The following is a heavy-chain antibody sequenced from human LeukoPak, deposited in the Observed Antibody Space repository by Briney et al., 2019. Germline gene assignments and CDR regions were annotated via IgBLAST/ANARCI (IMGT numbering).Heavy chain of an antibody. V-gene: IGHV4-39*01. CDR3: ARAHGSETFYFDY. CDR1: GGSISSSRYY. CDR2: IYYSGST. J-gene: IGHJ4*02. D-gene: IGHD3-10*01. Sequence: SETLSLTCTVSGGSISSSRYYWGWIRQPPGKGLEWIGNIYYSGSTYYNPSLKSRVTISVDTSKNQFSLKLSSVTAADTAVYCCARAHGSETFYFDYWGQGTLVTVSS.